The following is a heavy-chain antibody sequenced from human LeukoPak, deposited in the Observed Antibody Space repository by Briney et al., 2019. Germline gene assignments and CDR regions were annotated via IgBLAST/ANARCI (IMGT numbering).Heavy chain of an antibody. V-gene: IGHV4-59*08. CDR3: ARLVDGANTRVDS. CDR1: RGAISPDH. J-gene: IGHJ4*02. Sequence: AETLSLTCTVSRGAISPDHCAWIRQPPGKGLEWIGYTFYAGRAKYNPSLEGRATLTVDMSKNQVPLKLSSVTAADTAMYYCARLVDGANTRVDSWGQGTLVSVSS. CDR2: TFYAGRA. D-gene: IGHD4/OR15-4a*01.